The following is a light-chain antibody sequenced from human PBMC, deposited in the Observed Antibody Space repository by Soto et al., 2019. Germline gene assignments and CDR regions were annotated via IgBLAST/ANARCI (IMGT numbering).Light chain of an antibody. V-gene: IGKV3-20*01. CDR3: QQYGSSPPYT. CDR1: QSVSSIY. CDR2: GAS. Sequence: EIVLTQSPGTLSLSPGERATLSCRASQSVSSIYLAWYQQKPGQAPRLLIYGASSRATGIPDRFSGSGSGIDFTLTISRLEPEDFAVYYCQQYGSSPPYTFGQGTKLEIK. J-gene: IGKJ2*01.